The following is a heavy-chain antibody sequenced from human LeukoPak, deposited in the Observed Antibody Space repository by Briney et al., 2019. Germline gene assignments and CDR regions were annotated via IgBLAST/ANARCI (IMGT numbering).Heavy chain of an antibody. Sequence: PSETLSLTCTVSGYSISSGYFWDWIRQPPGKGLEWIGRSYYSGSTYYNPTLKSRVTISVDPYKNQFSLKLSSVTAADTAVYYCARDMPTVTPWFGEPSSFDYWGQGTLVTVSS. J-gene: IGHJ4*02. V-gene: IGHV4-38-2*02. CDR2: SYYSGST. CDR3: ARDMPTVTPWFGEPSSFDY. D-gene: IGHD3-10*01. CDR1: GYSISSGYF.